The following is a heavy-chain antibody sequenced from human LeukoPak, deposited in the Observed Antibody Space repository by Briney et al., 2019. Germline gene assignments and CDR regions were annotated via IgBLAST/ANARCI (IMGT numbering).Heavy chain of an antibody. CDR2: ISGNSVIT. D-gene: IGHD3-3*01. Sequence: GGSLRLSCAASGFTFSNYAMSWVRQAPGKGLEWVAAISGNSVITYHSESVRGRFTISRDSSNTLFLQMNSLRVEDTAVYYCARAMLEWTPFDYWGQGSLVTVSS. CDR3: ARAMLEWTPFDY. CDR1: GFTFSNYA. V-gene: IGHV3-23*01. J-gene: IGHJ4*02.